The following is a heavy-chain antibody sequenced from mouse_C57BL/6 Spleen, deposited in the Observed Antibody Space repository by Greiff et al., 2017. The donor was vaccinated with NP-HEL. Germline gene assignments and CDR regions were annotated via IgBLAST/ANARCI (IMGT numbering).Heavy chain of an antibody. D-gene: IGHD1-1*01. J-gene: IGHJ1*03. CDR3: ARRITTVVATNFDV. V-gene: IGHV1-64*01. Sequence: QLQQSGAELVKPGASVKLSCKASGYTFTSYWMHWVKQRPGQGLEWIGMIHPNSGSTNYNEKFKSKATLTVDKSSSTAYMQLSSLTSEDSAVYYCARRITTVVATNFDVWGTGTTVTVSS. CDR1: GYTFTSYW. CDR2: IHPNSGST.